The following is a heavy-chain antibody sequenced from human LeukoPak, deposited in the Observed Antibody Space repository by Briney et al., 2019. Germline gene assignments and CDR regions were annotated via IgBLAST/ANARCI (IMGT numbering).Heavy chain of an antibody. J-gene: IGHJ4*02. CDR1: GGTFSSYA. CDR2: IIPIFGTA. Sequence: ASVKVSCKASGGTFSSYAISWVRQAPGQGLEWMGGIIPIFGTANYAQKFQGRVTITADESTSTAYMELSSLRSEDTAVYYCARVPFHYYDSSGYIDYWGQGTLVTVSS. D-gene: IGHD3-22*01. CDR3: ARVPFHYYDSSGYIDY. V-gene: IGHV1-69*13.